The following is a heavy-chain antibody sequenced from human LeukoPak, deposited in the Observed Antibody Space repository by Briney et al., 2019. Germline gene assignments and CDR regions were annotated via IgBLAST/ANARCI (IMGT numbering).Heavy chain of an antibody. V-gene: IGHV3-23*01. J-gene: IGHJ4*02. CDR1: GFTFSSYA. CDR3: AKEMGINLVVPAAIGSGY. CDR2: ISGSGGST. Sequence: GGSLRLSCAASGFTFSSYAMSWIRQAPGKGLEWVSAISGSGGSTYYADSVKGRFTISRDNSKNTLYLQMNSLRAEDTAVYYCAKEMGINLVVPAAIGSGYWGQGTLVTVSS. D-gene: IGHD2-2*01.